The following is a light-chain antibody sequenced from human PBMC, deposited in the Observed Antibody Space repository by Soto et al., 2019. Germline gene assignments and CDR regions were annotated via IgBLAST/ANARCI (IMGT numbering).Light chain of an antibody. CDR1: QSVSPSS. V-gene: IGKV3-20*01. J-gene: IGKJ1*01. Sequence: EILLTQSPGTLSLSPVERATLSCRASQSVSPSSLAWYQQKPGQAPRLLIHDVYNRATGIPDRFSGSGSGTDFTLTISRLEPEDFAVYYCQQYGGSPEKFGQGTKVDI. CDR2: DVY. CDR3: QQYGGSPEK.